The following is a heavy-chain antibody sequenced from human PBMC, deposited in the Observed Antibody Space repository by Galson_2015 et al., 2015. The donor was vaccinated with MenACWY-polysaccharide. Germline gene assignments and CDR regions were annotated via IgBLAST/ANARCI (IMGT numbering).Heavy chain of an antibody. CDR3: ARGYSGYD. D-gene: IGHD5-12*01. Sequence: SLRLSCAASGFTFSTYWMHWVRHAPGKGLVWVSRIKSDGSSTSYVDSVKGRFTISRDNAKNTLYLQMNSLRAEDTAVYYCARGYSGYDWGQGTLVTVSS. V-gene: IGHV3-74*01. CDR2: IKSDGSST. CDR1: GFTFSTYW. J-gene: IGHJ4*02.